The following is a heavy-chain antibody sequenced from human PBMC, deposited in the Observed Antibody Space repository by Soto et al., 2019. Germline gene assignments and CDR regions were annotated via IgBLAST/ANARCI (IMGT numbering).Heavy chain of an antibody. CDR2: IIPIFGTA. Sequence: QVQLVQSGAEVKKPGSSVKVSCKASGGTFSSYAISWVRQAPGQGLEWMGGIIPIFGTANYAHKFQGRGTIIDDKSTRTTYMELSSLRSEDAAVYYCASPVVDTAMYWWSDPWGQGTLVTVSS. CDR1: GGTFSSYA. D-gene: IGHD5-18*01. J-gene: IGHJ5*02. CDR3: ASPVVDTAMYWWSDP. V-gene: IGHV1-69*06.